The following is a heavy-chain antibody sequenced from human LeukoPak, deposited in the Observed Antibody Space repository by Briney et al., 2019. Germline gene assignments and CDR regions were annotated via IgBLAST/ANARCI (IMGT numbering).Heavy chain of an antibody. CDR1: TFTLSSYT. Sequence: PGGSLRLSCAASTFTLSSYTMNWVRQAPGKGLEWVASISSSSTYINYADSVKGRFTISRDNAKNSMALQMNSLRAEDTAVYYCARVRFAGPQAFDIWGQGTMVTVAS. CDR3: ARVRFAGPQAFDI. CDR2: ISSSSTYI. V-gene: IGHV3-21*01. D-gene: IGHD4/OR15-4a*01. J-gene: IGHJ3*02.